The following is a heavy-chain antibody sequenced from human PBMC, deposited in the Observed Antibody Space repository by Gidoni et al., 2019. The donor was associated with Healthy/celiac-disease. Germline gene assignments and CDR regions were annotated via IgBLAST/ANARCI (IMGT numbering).Heavy chain of an antibody. Sequence: LEWMGGFDPEDGETIYAQKFQGRVTMTEDTSTDTAYMELSSLRSEDTAVYYCATSTRPLVVPAAISYYYYGMDVWGQGTTVTVSS. J-gene: IGHJ6*02. D-gene: IGHD2-2*02. CDR2: FDPEDGET. V-gene: IGHV1-24*01. CDR3: ATSTRPLVVPAAISYYYYGMDV.